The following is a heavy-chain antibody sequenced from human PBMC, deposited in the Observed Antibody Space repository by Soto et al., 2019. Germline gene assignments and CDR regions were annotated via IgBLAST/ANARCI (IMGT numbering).Heavy chain of an antibody. J-gene: IGHJ6*02. CDR3: ARGYCSGGSCYYYYYGMDV. D-gene: IGHD2-15*01. Sequence: SLRLSCAASGFTFSSYSMNWVRQAPGKGLERVSSISSSSSYIYYADSVKGRFTISRDNSKNTLYLQMNSLRAEDTAVYYCARGYCSGGSCYYYYYGMDVWGQGTTVTVSS. V-gene: IGHV3-21*01. CDR1: GFTFSSYS. CDR2: ISSSSSYI.